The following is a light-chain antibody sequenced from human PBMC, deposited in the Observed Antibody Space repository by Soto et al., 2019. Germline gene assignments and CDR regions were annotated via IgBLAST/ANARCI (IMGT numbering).Light chain of an antibody. CDR3: CSFAGSYTYV. CDR2: DVS. V-gene: IGLV2-11*01. J-gene: IGLJ1*01. Sequence: QSALNQPGSVSGSPGQSVTISCTASSSDVGRYEYVSWYQQHPGKVPKLIIYDVSERPAGVPDRFSGSKSGNTASLTISGLQAEDEADYSCCSFAGSYTYVFGGGTKVTVL. CDR1: SSDVGRYEY.